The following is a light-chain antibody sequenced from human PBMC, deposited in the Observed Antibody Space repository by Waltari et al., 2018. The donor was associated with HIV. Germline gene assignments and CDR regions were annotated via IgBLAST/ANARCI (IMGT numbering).Light chain of an antibody. Sequence: QSVLTQPPSASGTPGQRVTISCSGSRSNIGKNFIYWYQQFPGTAPKLLICRNDHGPSGLPDRFSGSKAGTVGSLAISGRGSEDEAADYCATWDDSLSGCVFGVGTKLTVL. CDR3: ATWDDSLSGCV. CDR2: RND. J-gene: IGLJ3*02. CDR1: RSNIGKNF. V-gene: IGLV1-47*01.